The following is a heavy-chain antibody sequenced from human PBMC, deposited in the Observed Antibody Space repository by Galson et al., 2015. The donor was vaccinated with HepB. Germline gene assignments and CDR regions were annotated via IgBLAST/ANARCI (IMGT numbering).Heavy chain of an antibody. J-gene: IGHJ4*02. Sequence: SLRLSCAASGFTFSSYTMHWVRQAPGKGLEWVAVISYDGSNKYYADSVKGRFTISRDNSKNTLYLQMNSLRAEDTAVYYCARGYSGYEPIGFDYWGQGTLVTVSS. V-gene: IGHV3-30*04. CDR3: ARGYSGYEPIGFDY. CDR1: GFTFSSYT. D-gene: IGHD5-12*01. CDR2: ISYDGSNK.